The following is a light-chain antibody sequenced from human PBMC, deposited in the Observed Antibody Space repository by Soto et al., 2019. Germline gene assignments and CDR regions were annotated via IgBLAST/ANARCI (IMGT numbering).Light chain of an antibody. CDR1: SSEVGGYNY. Sequence: QSVLTQPASVSGSPGQSIPISCTGTSSEVGGYNYVSWYQHHPGKAPKIMIFDVSNRPSGVSNRFSGSKSGNTASLTISGLQPEDEADYYCSSYTTSNTRQIVFGTGTKVTVL. CDR2: DVS. J-gene: IGLJ1*01. CDR3: SSYTTSNTRQIV. V-gene: IGLV2-14*03.